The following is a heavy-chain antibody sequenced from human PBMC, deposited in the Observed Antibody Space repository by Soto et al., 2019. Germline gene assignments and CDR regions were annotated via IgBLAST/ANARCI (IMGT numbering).Heavy chain of an antibody. CDR3: ARSPVIGSTNQWFDP. Sequence: ASVKVSCKASGYTFSNYDINWVRQATGQGLEWVGRMNPNSGNTGYAQKFQGRVTMTRNTSISTAYMELSSLRSEDTAVYYCARSPVIGSTNQWFDPWGQGTL. J-gene: IGHJ5*02. CDR2: MNPNSGNT. D-gene: IGHD1-26*01. CDR1: GYTFSNYD. V-gene: IGHV1-8*01.